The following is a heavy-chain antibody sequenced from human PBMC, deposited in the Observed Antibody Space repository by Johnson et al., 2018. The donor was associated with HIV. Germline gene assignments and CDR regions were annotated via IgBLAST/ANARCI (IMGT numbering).Heavy chain of an antibody. CDR1: GFTFNDYY. CDR2: ISTSGGTI. Sequence: QVQLVESGGGLDQPGGSLRLSCAASGFTFNDYYMTWIRQAAGKGLEWVSYISTSGGTIYYADSVKGRLSISRDNAKISVYLQMNSLRAEDTAVYYCARVAPAHDAFDIWGQGRMVIVSS. V-gene: IGHV3-11*01. D-gene: IGHD2-2*01. CDR3: ARVAPAHDAFDI. J-gene: IGHJ3*02.